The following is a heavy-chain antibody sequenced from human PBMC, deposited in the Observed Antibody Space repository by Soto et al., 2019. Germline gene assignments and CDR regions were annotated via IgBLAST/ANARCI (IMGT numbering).Heavy chain of an antibody. D-gene: IGHD6-6*01. V-gene: IGHV1-46*01. CDR3: ARRQIAARPYYYYGMDV. J-gene: IGHJ6*02. CDR2: INPSGGST. Sequence: GASVKVSCKASGYTFTSYYMHWVRQAPGQGLEWMGIINPSGGSTSYAQKFQGRVTMTRDTSTSTVYMELSSLRSEDTAVYYCARRQIAARPYYYYGMDVWGQGTTVTVSS. CDR1: GYTFTSYY.